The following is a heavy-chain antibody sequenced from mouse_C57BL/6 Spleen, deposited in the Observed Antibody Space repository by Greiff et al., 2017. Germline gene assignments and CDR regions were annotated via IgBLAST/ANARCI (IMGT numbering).Heavy chain of an antibody. D-gene: IGHD2-13*01. V-gene: IGHV1-80*01. Sequence: QVQLQQSGAELVKPGASVKISCKASGYAFSSYWMNWVKQRPGKGLEWIGQIYPGDGDTTYNGKFKGKATLTAAKSSSTAYMQLRSLTSEDSAVYFCARSGEGYFDYWGQGTTLTVSS. J-gene: IGHJ2*01. CDR2: IYPGDGDT. CDR1: GYAFSSYW. CDR3: ARSGEGYFDY.